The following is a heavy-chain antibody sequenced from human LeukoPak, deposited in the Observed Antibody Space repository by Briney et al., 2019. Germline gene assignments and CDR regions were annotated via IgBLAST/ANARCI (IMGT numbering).Heavy chain of an antibody. D-gene: IGHD5-24*01. CDR1: GFTFSSYG. CDR2: ISSSSSYI. CDR3: ARSSGFLQDF. J-gene: IGHJ4*02. Sequence: PGGSLRLSCAASGFTFSSYGMHWVRQAPGKGLEWVSSISSSSSYIYYADSVKGRFTISRDNAKDSLYLQMNSLRAEDTAVYYCARSSGFLQDFWGQGALVTVSS. V-gene: IGHV3-21*01.